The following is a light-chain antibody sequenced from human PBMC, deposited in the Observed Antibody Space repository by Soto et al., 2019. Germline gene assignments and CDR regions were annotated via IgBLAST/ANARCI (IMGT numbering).Light chain of an antibody. CDR3: QQYSSYSRT. CDR1: QSISTW. Sequence: DIQMTQSPSTLSASLGDRVTITCRASQSISTWLAWYQQKPGKAPKVLIYDASSLGSGVPSRFSGSGSGTEFTLTLNSLQADDFATYYCQQYSSYSRTFGQGTKLEIK. V-gene: IGKV1-5*01. J-gene: IGKJ2*02. CDR2: DAS.